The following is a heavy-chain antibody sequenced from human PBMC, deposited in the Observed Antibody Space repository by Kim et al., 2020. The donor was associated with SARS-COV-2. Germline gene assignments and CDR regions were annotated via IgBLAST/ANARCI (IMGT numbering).Heavy chain of an antibody. J-gene: IGHJ4*02. CDR3: ARGGITMVRGVIIDY. CDR1: GFTFSSYS. V-gene: IGHV3-21*01. Sequence: GGSLRLSCAASGFTFSSYSMNWVRQAPGKGLEWVSSISSSSSYIYYADSVKGRFTISRDNAKNSLYLQMNSLRAEDTAVYYCARGGITMVRGVIIDYWGQGTLVTVSS. D-gene: IGHD3-10*01. CDR2: ISSSSSYI.